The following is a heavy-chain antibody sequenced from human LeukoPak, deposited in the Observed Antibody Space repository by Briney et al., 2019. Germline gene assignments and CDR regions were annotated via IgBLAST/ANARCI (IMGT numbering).Heavy chain of an antibody. Sequence: PGGSLRLSCAASGFTFSSYAMHWVRQAPGKGLEWVAVISYDGSNKYYADSVKGRFTISRDNSKNTLYLQMNSLRAEDTAVYYCARDKKTMAQAFDYWGQGTLVTVSS. CDR1: GFTFSSYA. CDR3: ARDKKTMAQAFDY. J-gene: IGHJ4*02. V-gene: IGHV3-30*04. D-gene: IGHD3-10*01. CDR2: ISYDGSNK.